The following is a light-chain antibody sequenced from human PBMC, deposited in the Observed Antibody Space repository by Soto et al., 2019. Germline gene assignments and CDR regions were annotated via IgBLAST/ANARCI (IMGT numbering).Light chain of an antibody. CDR3: QQYGSSPH. CDR2: GAS. V-gene: IGKV3-20*01. Sequence: EIMITQSPTTLSVSPGERATLSCRASQSIGRNLVWCQQKPGQAPRLLIYGASSRATGIPDRFSGSGSGTDFTLTISRLEPEDFAVYYCQQYGSSPHFGQGTRLEIK. J-gene: IGKJ5*01. CDR1: QSIGRN.